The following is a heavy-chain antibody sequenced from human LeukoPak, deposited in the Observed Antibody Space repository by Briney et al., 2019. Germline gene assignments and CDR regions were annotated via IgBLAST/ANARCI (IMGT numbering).Heavy chain of an antibody. Sequence: ASVKVSCKASGYTFTDYYIHWVRQAPGQGLEWMGWINPNTGGTNYAQKFQGRVTMTRDTSISTVYMELSTLRSDDTAVYYCARDNNWNHDAPKPDWFDPWGQGTLVTVSS. CDR3: ARDNNWNHDAPKPDWFDP. CDR1: GYTFTDYY. CDR2: INPNTGGT. J-gene: IGHJ5*02. D-gene: IGHD1-1*01. V-gene: IGHV1-2*02.